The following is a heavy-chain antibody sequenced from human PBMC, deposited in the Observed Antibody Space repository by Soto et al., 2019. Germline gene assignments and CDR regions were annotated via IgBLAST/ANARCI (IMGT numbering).Heavy chain of an antibody. CDR3: ARDATAFSGSYYLY. J-gene: IGHJ4*02. V-gene: IGHV4-38-2*02. Sequence: SETLSLTCAVSGYSISSGYYWGWIRQPPGKGLEWIGSIYHSGSTYYNPSLKSRVTISVDTSKNQFSLKLSSVTAADTAVYYCARDATAFSGSYYLYWGQGTLVTVYS. CDR1: GYSISSGYY. CDR2: IYHSGST. D-gene: IGHD1-26*01.